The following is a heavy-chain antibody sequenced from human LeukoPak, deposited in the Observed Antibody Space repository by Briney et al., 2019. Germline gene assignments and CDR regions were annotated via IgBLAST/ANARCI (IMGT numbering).Heavy chain of an antibody. CDR3: ARDPGTYYYGSGDYYYGMDV. D-gene: IGHD3-10*01. J-gene: IGHJ6*02. CDR2: IYYSGST. Sequence: SQTLSLTCTVSGGSISSGCYYWSWIRQHPGKGLEWIGYIYYSGSTYYNPSLKSRVTISVDTSKNQFSLKLSSVTAADTAVYYCARDPGTYYYGSGDYYYGMDVWGQGTTVTVSS. CDR1: GGSISSGCYY. V-gene: IGHV4-31*03.